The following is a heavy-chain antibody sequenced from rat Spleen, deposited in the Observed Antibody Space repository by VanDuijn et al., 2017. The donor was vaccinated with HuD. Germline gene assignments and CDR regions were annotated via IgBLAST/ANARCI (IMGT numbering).Heavy chain of an antibody. V-gene: IGHV5-7*01. CDR2: ISYDGSST. CDR3: ARLWLRRVHNWFAY. J-gene: IGHJ3*01. D-gene: IGHD1-11*01. CDR1: GFTFSDYN. Sequence: EVQLVESGGGLVQPGRSLKLSCAASGFTFSDYNMAWVRQAPKKGLEWVATISYDGSSTYYRDSGKGRFTISRDNAKSTLYLQMDSLRSEDTATYYCARLWLRRVHNWFAYWGQGTLVTVSS.